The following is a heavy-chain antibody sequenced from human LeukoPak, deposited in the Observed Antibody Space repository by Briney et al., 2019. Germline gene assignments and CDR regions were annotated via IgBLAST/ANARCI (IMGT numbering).Heavy chain of an antibody. CDR2: IDKKDNFYAT. CDR1: GFTFSGSA. CDR3: TRDSGTYNWLDP. D-gene: IGHD1-26*01. Sequence: LAGGSLRLSCAASGFTFSGSAIRWVRQSSGKGLEWVGHIDKKDNFYATTSAASVTGRFTISRDDSKNTAYLQMNSLKTEDTALYYCTRDSGTYNWLDPWGQGTLVTVSS. J-gene: IGHJ5*02. V-gene: IGHV3-73*01.